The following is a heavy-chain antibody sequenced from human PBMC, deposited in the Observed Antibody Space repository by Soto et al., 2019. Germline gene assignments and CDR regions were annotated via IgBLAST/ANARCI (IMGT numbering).Heavy chain of an antibody. Sequence: EVQLLEFGGGLVQPGGSLRLSCAASGFTFSSYAMSWVRQAPGKGLEWVSAISGSGGSTYYADSVKGRFTISRDNSKNTLYLQMNSLRAEDTAVYYCAKNPDPRSNWVKYYYYYYYMDVWGKGTTVTVSS. V-gene: IGHV3-23*01. CDR2: ISGSGGST. CDR1: GFTFSSYA. D-gene: IGHD7-27*01. CDR3: AKNPDPRSNWVKYYYYYYYMDV. J-gene: IGHJ6*03.